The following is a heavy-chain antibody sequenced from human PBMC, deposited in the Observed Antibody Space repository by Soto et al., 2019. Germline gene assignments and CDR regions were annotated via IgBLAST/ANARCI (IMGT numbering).Heavy chain of an antibody. CDR3: ARGSIAAPRPFEY. CDR1: GGSISSGGNY. Sequence: PSETLSLTCTVSGGSISSGGNYWSWIRQHPGKGLEWIGYIYYSGSTYYNPSLKSRVTISIDTFKNQFSLKLSSVTAADTAVYYCARGSIAAPRPFEYWGQGTLVTVSS. D-gene: IGHD6-6*01. V-gene: IGHV4-31*03. CDR2: IYYSGST. J-gene: IGHJ4*02.